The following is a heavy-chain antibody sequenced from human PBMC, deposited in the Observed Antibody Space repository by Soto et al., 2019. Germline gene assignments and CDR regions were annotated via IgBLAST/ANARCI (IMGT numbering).Heavy chain of an antibody. CDR2: IYYSGST. V-gene: IGHV4-39*01. D-gene: IGHD3-22*01. Sequence: SETLSLTCTVSGGSISSSSYYWGWIRQPPGKGLEWIGSIYYSGSTYYNPSLKSRVTISVDTSKNQFSLKLSSVTAADTAVYYCARHWGADSSGYVYAFDIWGQGTMVTVSS. CDR1: GGSISSSSYY. CDR3: ARHWGADSSGYVYAFDI. J-gene: IGHJ3*02.